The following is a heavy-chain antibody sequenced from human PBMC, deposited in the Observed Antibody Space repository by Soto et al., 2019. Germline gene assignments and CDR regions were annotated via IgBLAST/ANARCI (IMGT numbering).Heavy chain of an antibody. V-gene: IGHV3-33*01. D-gene: IGHD5-18*01. CDR2: IWYDGTNT. CDR3: ARAGGYGYGEQTFDY. J-gene: IGHJ4*02. CDR1: GFTFSGYA. Sequence: QVQLVESGGGVVQPGRSLRLSCAASGFTFSGYAMHWVRQAPGKGLEWVAVIWYDGTNTYYGDSVKGRFTVSRDNSKNTLWLQMSSLRVEDTAVYNCARAGGYGYGEQTFDYWGQGTLVTVSS.